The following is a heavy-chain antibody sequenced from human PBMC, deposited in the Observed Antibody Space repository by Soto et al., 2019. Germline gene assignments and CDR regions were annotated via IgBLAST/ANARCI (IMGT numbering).Heavy chain of an antibody. V-gene: IGHV4-34*01. CDR1: GGSSSGYY. CDR2: INHSGST. CDR3: ARGRVYLFRAAAGSVWPNFDY. Sequence: PSETLSLTCAVYGGSSSGYYWSWIRQPPGKGLEWIGEINHSGSTNYNPSLKSRVTISVDTSKNQFSLKLSSVTAADTAVYYCARGRVYLFRAAAGSVWPNFDYWGQGTLVTVSS. D-gene: IGHD6-13*01. J-gene: IGHJ4*02.